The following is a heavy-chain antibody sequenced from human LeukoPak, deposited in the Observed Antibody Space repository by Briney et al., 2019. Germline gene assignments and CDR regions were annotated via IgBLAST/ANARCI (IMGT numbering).Heavy chain of an antibody. CDR2: IASDGSST. D-gene: IGHD6-13*01. Sequence: GGSLRLSCAASGFTFSSYWMNWVRQAPGKGLVWVSRIASDGSSTTYADSVKGRFTISRDNSKSTLYLQMNSLRAEDTAVYYCAKRKRYIAGAGTIDYWGQGTLVTVSS. CDR1: GFTFSSYW. J-gene: IGHJ4*02. V-gene: IGHV3-74*01. CDR3: AKRKRYIAGAGTIDY.